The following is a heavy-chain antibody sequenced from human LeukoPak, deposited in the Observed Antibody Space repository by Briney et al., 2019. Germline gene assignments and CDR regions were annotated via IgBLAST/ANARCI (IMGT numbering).Heavy chain of an antibody. V-gene: IGHV5-51*01. J-gene: IGHJ4*02. Sequence: GESLKISCKDSGYTFTSYWIGWVRQMPGKGLEWMGIIYVGDSDIRYGPSFQGQVTISADKSISTAYLQWSSLKASDTAMYYCARQRHYYYDFWSGTTYYFDYWGQGTLVTVSS. CDR3: ARQRHYYYDFWSGTTYYFDY. D-gene: IGHD3-3*01. CDR2: IYVGDSDI. CDR1: GYTFTSYW.